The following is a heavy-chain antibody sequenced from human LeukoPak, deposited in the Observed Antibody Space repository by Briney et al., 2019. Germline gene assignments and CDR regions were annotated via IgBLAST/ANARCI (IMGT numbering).Heavy chain of an antibody. CDR3: ARGEMRYCTGGSCYDY. V-gene: IGHV5-51*01. J-gene: IGHJ4*02. CDR1: GYSFTSYW. CDR2: IYPGDSDT. D-gene: IGHD2-15*01. Sequence: GESLKISCKGSGYSFTSYWIAWVRQMPGKGLEWMGIIYPGDSDTTYSPSFQGQVTTSADKSISTAYLQWSSLKASDTAMYYCARGEMRYCTGGSCYDYWGQGTLASVSS.